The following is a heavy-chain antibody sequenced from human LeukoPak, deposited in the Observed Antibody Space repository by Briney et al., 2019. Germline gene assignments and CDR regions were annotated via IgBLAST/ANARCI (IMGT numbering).Heavy chain of an antibody. Sequence: PSETLSLTCTVSGGSISSGSYYWSWIRQPVGKGLEWIGRVYTSGSTNYNPSLKSRVTISVDTSKNQFSLKLSSVTAADTAVYYCARDDYYDSSGYYFDYWGQGTLVTVSS. CDR1: GGSISSGSYY. D-gene: IGHD3-22*01. J-gene: IGHJ4*02. V-gene: IGHV4-61*02. CDR2: VYTSGST. CDR3: ARDDYYDSSGYYFDY.